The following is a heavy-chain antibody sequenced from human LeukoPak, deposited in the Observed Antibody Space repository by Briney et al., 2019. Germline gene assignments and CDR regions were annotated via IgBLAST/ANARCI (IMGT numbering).Heavy chain of an antibody. V-gene: IGHV3-7*01. CDR3: ARLGATSSGKYYFDY. CDR2: LEPSGDER. D-gene: IGHD6-25*01. Sequence: GGSLRLSCAVSGFTIGSHFMGWVRHLPGKGLQCVAILEPSGDERNYVDSVKGRFSISRDNAQNSLSLQMNSLSADDTAVYYCARLGATSSGKYYFDYWGQGTLVTVSS. J-gene: IGHJ4*02. CDR1: GFTIGSHF.